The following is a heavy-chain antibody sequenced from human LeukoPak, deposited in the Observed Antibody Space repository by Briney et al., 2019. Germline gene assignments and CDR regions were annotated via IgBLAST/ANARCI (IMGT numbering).Heavy chain of an antibody. D-gene: IGHD6-19*01. J-gene: IGHJ4*02. V-gene: IGHV1-18*01. CDR3: ARVGWLVRGYFDY. CDR1: XXXXTSYG. Sequence: ASVKVSXXXXXXXXTSYGISWVRQAPGQGLEWMGWISAYNGNTNYAQKLQGRVTMTTDTSTSTAYMELRSLRSDDTAVYYCARVGWLVRGYFDYWGQGTLVTVSS. CDR2: ISAYNGNT.